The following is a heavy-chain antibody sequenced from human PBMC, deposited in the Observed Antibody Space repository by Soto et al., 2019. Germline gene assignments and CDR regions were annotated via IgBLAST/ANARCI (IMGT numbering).Heavy chain of an antibody. CDR3: AKRSCSGGSCYYRGEDY. V-gene: IGHV3-23*01. D-gene: IGHD2-15*01. CDR2: ISASGGST. Sequence: EVQLLESGGGLVQPGGSLRLSCAASGFTFNSYAMSWVRQAPGKGLEWVSAISASGGSTYYADSVKGRFTISRDNSKNTLYLQMNSLRAEDTAVYYCAKRSCSGGSCYYRGEDYWGQGTLVTVSS. CDR1: GFTFNSYA. J-gene: IGHJ4*02.